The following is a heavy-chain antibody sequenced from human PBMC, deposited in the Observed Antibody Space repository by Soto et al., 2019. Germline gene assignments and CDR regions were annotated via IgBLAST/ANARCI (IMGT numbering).Heavy chain of an antibody. V-gene: IGHV1-3*01. CDR2: INAGYGNT. CDR1: GYTFSSYA. D-gene: IGHD3-22*01. J-gene: IGHJ4*02. Sequence: GASVKVSCKASGYTFSSYAMHWVRQAPGQRLEWMGWINAGYGNTKSSQKFQDRVTISRDTSASTAYMELTSLRSEDTAVYYCARGPATNYYDSSAPALTTQNWGQGTRVTVSS. CDR3: ARGPATNYYDSSAPALTTQN.